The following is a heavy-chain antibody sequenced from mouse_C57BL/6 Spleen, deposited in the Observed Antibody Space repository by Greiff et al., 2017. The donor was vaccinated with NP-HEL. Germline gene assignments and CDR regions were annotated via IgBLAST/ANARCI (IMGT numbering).Heavy chain of an antibody. CDR1: GYTFTSYW. CDR3: ARWADGYCLDY. D-gene: IGHD2-3*01. V-gene: IGHV1-69*01. Sequence: QVQLQQPGAELVMPGASVKLSCKASGYTFTSYWMHWVKQRPGQGLEWIGEIDPSDSYTNYNQKFKGKSTLTVDKSSSTAYMQLSSLTSEDSAVYYCARWADGYCLDYWGQGTTLTVSS. J-gene: IGHJ2*01. CDR2: IDPSDSYT.